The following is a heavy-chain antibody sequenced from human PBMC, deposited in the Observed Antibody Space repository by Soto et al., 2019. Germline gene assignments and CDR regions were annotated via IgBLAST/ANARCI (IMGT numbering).Heavy chain of an antibody. CDR3: AREGATPGLWWFDP. V-gene: IGHV1-46*03. Sequence: GLEWMGIINPSGGSTSYAQKFQGRVTMTRDTSTSTVYMELSSLRSEDTAVYYCAREGATPGLWWFDPWGQGTLVTVSS. J-gene: IGHJ5*02. CDR2: INPSGGST. D-gene: IGHD5-12*01.